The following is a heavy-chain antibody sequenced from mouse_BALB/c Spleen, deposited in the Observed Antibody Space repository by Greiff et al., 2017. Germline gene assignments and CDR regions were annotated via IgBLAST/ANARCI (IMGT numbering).Heavy chain of an antibody. CDR2: INPYNDGT. D-gene: IGHD2-1*01. V-gene: IGHV1-14*01. Sequence: EVQLQESGPELVKPGASVKMSCKASGYTFTSYVMHWVKQKPGQGLEWIGYINPYNDGTKYNEKFKGKATLTSDKSSSTAYMELSSLTSEDSAVYYCARSGGNYGGYAMDYWGQGTSVTVSS. CDR1: GYTFTSYV. CDR3: ARSGGNYGGYAMDY. J-gene: IGHJ4*01.